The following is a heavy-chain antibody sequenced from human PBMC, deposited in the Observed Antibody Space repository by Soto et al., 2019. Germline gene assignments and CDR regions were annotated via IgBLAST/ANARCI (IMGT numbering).Heavy chain of an antibody. V-gene: IGHV3-74*01. CDR2: IKPDGSTT. Sequence: HPGGSLRLSCVVSGFTLSSRWMHWVRQTPGKGLVWVSRIKPDGSTTNYADSVKGRFTISRDNARNTLYLHMNSLRPEDTAMYYCVRDQGTYGKAVFDSWGQGSLVTVSS. CDR3: VRDQGTYGKAVFDS. J-gene: IGHJ4*02. D-gene: IGHD3-10*01. CDR1: GFTLSSRW.